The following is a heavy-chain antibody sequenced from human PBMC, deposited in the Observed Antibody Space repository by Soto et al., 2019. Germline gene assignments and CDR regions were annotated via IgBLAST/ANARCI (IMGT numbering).Heavy chain of an antibody. CDR3: ARAYGGNPALFDP. Sequence: EVQLVESGGGLIQPGGSLRLSCAASGFTVSSDYMSWVRQAPGKGLVWVSVIYTGGSTYYADSVKGRFTFSRDNSKNTLYLQMSSLRAEDTAVYYCARAYGGNPALFDPWGQGTLVTVSS. J-gene: IGHJ5*02. D-gene: IGHD4-17*01. CDR1: GFTVSSDY. V-gene: IGHV3-53*01. CDR2: IYTGGST.